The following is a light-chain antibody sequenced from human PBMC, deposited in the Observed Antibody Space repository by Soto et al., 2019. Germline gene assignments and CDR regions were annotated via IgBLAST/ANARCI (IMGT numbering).Light chain of an antibody. J-gene: IGLJ2*01. CDR3: QSYDSSNPYVV. CDR2: EDN. Sequence: NLMLTQPHSVSESPGKTVTISCTRSSGSIASNYVQWYQQRPGSAPTTVIYEDNQRPSGVPDRFSGSIDSSSNSASLTISGLKTEDEADYYCQSYDSSNPYVVFGGGTKVTVL. V-gene: IGLV6-57*04. CDR1: SGSIASNY.